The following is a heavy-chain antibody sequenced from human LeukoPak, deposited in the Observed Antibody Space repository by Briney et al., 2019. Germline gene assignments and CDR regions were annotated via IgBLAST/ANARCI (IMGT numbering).Heavy chain of an antibody. CDR2: INPGDSDT. V-gene: IGHV5-51*01. J-gene: IGHJ4*02. Sequence: GESLKICCKGSGSRFTSYWIGWVRQMPGKGLEWMGIINPGDSDTRYSPSFQGQVTISADKSISTTYLQWSSLKASDSAIYYCARQGSTVTMDYWGQGTLVTVSS. CDR3: ARQGSTVTMDY. D-gene: IGHD4-17*01. CDR1: GSRFTSYW.